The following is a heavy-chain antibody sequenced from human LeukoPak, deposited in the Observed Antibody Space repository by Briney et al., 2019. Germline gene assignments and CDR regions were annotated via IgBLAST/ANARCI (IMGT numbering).Heavy chain of an antibody. V-gene: IGHV4-4*02. Sequence: SETLSLTCAVSGDSISRSDWWTWVRQPPGKGLEWIGEIYHSGTTNYNPSLKSRVTISVDTSKNQFSLKLSSVTAADTAVYYCARQRWLQVRYFDYWGQGTLVTVSS. CDR1: GDSISRSDW. J-gene: IGHJ4*02. D-gene: IGHD5-24*01. CDR3: ARQRWLQVRYFDY. CDR2: IYHSGTT.